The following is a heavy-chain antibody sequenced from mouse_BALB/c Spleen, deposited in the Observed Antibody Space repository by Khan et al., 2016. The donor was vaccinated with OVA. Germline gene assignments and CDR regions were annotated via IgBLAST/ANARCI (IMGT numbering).Heavy chain of an antibody. CDR3: ARDGSRYNYAMDY. CDR1: GYSITSDYA. J-gene: IGHJ4*01. Sequence: VQLQQSGPGLVKPSQSLSLTCTVTGYSITSDYAWNWIRQFPGNKLEWMGYISYSGSTNYNPSLKSRISITRDTSKNQFFLQLNSVTTEDTATYYCARDGSRYNYAMDYWGQGTSVTVSP. CDR2: ISYSGST. D-gene: IGHD2-3*01. V-gene: IGHV3-2*02.